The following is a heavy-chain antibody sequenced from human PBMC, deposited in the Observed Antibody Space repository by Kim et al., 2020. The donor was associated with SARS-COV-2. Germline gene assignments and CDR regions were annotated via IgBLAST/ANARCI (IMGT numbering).Heavy chain of an antibody. CDR1: GFTFSSYS. Sequence: GGSLRLSCTASGFTFSSYSMNWVRQAPGKGLEWVSYISATANTIYYTDSVKGRFTISRDNAKNSLYLQMNSLRAEDTAVYYCARELSYQLLFYFDYWGRGTPVTVSS. CDR3: ARELSYQLLFYFDY. D-gene: IGHD2-2*01. J-gene: IGHJ4*02. V-gene: IGHV3-48*01. CDR2: ISATANTI.